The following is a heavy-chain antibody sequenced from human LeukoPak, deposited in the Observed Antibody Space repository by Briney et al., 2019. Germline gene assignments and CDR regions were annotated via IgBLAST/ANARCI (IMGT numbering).Heavy chain of an antibody. V-gene: IGHV5-51*01. Sequence: GESLKISCKGSGYSFTTYWIGWVRQMPGKGLEWMGIIYPGDSDTRYSPSFQGQVTISADKSISTAYLQWSSLKASDTAMYYCAIRTGRWFGESYRHGMDVWGQGTTVTVSS. D-gene: IGHD3-10*01. J-gene: IGHJ6*02. CDR1: GYSFTTYW. CDR3: AIRTGRWFGESYRHGMDV. CDR2: IYPGDSDT.